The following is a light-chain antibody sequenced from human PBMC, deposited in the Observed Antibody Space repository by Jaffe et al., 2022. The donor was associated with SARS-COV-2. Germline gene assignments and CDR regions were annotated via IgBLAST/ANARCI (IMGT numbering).Light chain of an antibody. CDR1: QSVGSN. V-gene: IGKV3-15*01. CDR3: QQYNDWPRVT. CDR2: GAS. J-gene: IGKJ3*01. Sequence: EIKLTQSPGTLSVSPGERATLSCRASQSVGSNIAWYQHKTGQAPRLLIYGASTRATAIPARFSGSGSGTDFTLTISSLQSDDFALYYCQQYNDWPRVTFGPGTKVDV.